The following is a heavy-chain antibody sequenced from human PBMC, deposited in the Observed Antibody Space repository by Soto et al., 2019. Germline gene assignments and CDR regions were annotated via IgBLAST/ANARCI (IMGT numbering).Heavy chain of an antibody. Sequence: SETLSLTCFISGGSFSNDYWTWIRQSPGKGLEWIGYIFHSVITDYNPSVKSRVTISIDKSRNLFSLNLTSVTAADTAVYYCARDRYFYDSRGYYRTLDSWGQGTLVTVSS. D-gene: IGHD3-22*01. J-gene: IGHJ5*01. CDR3: ARDRYFYDSRGYYRTLDS. V-gene: IGHV4-59*01. CDR1: GGSFSNDY. CDR2: IFHSVIT.